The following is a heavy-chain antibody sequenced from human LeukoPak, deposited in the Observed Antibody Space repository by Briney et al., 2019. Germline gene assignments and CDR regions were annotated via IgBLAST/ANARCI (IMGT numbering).Heavy chain of an antibody. CDR3: AKHRDIFYYFDY. V-gene: IGHV3-23*01. J-gene: IGHJ4*02. CDR1: GFTFSSYA. D-gene: IGHD2-15*01. Sequence: GGSLRLSCAASGFTFSSYAMSWVRQAPGKGLEWASAISGSGGSTYYADSVKGRFTISRDNSKDTLYLQMNSLRAEDTAVYYCAKHRDIFYYFDYWGQGTLVTVSS. CDR2: ISGSGGST.